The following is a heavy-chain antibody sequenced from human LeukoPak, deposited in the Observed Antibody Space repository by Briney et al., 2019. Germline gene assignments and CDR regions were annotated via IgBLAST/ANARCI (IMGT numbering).Heavy chain of an antibody. CDR1: GFTFRTYA. J-gene: IGHJ4*02. CDR2: ITGNGGST. Sequence: QSWGSLRLSCAASGFTFRTYAMTWVRQAPGKGLEWVSSITGNGGSTYYADSVKGRFTVSRDNSKNTLYLQMDSLRAEDTAVYHCARDSWSYLQPTDYWGQGTLVTVSS. CDR3: ARDSWSYLQPTDY. V-gene: IGHV3-23*01. D-gene: IGHD1-26*01.